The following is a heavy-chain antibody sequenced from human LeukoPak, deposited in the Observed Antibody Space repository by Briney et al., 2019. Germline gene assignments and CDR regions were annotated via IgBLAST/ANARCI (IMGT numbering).Heavy chain of an antibody. J-gene: IGHJ4*02. CDR2: ISVYNGNT. CDR3: ARGEGGGSPFDY. CDR1: GYTFTSYY. Sequence: GASVKVSCKASGYTFTSYYMHWVRQAPGQGLEWMGWISVYNGNTNYAQKLQGRVTMTTDTSTTTAYMELRSLRSDDTAVYYCARGEGGGSPFDYWGQGTLVTVSS. D-gene: IGHD2-15*01. V-gene: IGHV1-18*04.